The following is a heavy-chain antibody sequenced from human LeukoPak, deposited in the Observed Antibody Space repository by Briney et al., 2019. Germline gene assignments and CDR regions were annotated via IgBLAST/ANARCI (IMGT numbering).Heavy chain of an antibody. CDR3: ARGTGGGDHHRLSI. V-gene: IGHV4-39*07. J-gene: IGHJ3*02. CDR2: IYYSGST. Sequence: PSETLSLTCTVSGGSISSSSYYWGWIRQPPGKGLEWIGSIYYSGSTYYNPSLKSRVTISVDTSKNQLSLKLSSVTAADTAVYYCARGTGGGDHHRLSIWGQGTMVTVSS. CDR1: GGSISSSSYY. D-gene: IGHD2-21*02.